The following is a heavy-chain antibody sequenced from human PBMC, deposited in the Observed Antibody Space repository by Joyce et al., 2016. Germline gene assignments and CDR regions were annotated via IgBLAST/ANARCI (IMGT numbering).Heavy chain of an antibody. Sequence: QVQLVESGGGVVQPGRSLRLSCAASGFTLSIHGMHWVRQAPGKGLGWVAVIWHDGSKEYYADSVKGRFTISRDNSKNILYLLMNSLRADDTAVYYCARDIAGSMNWFDPWGQGTLVTVSS. CDR3: ARDIAGSMNWFDP. CDR2: IWHDGSKE. CDR1: GFTLSIHG. J-gene: IGHJ5*02. D-gene: IGHD2-15*01. V-gene: IGHV3-33*01.